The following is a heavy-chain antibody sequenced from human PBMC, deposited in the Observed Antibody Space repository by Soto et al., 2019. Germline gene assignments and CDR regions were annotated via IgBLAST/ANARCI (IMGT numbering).Heavy chain of an antibody. Sequence: ASVKVSCKASGYTFTSYYMHWVRQAPGQGLEWMGIINPSGGSTSYAQKFQGRVTMTRDTSTSTVYMELSSLRSEDTAVYYCARVGGVVPAAKARKQSWFDPWGQGTLVTVSS. D-gene: IGHD2-2*01. J-gene: IGHJ5*02. V-gene: IGHV1-46*01. CDR2: INPSGGST. CDR1: GYTFTSYY. CDR3: ARVGGVVPAAKARKQSWFDP.